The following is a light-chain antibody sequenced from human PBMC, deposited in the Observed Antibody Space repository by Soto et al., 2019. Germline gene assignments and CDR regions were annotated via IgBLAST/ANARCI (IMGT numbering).Light chain of an antibody. CDR2: GAS. Sequence: EIVMTQSPATLSASPGERATLSCRASQSVNSNLAWYQQRPGQPPRLLIYGASTRATGIPARFSGSGSGTEFTLTISSLQSEDFAVYYCQQYNIWPPLTFGGGTKVDIK. CDR3: QQYNIWPPLT. J-gene: IGKJ4*01. CDR1: QSVNSN. V-gene: IGKV3-15*01.